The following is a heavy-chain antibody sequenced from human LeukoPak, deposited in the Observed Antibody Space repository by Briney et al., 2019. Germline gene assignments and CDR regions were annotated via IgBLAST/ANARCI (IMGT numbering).Heavy chain of an antibody. CDR3: ARDRSTSSKNYYYGMDV. D-gene: IGHD2-2*01. V-gene: IGHV1-8*01. J-gene: IGHJ6*02. CDR1: GYTFTSYD. CDR2: MNPNSGNT. Sequence: ASVKVSCKASGYTFTSYDINWVRQATGQGLEWMGWMNPNSGNTGYAQKFQGRVTMTRNTSISTAYMELSSLRSEDTAVYYCARDRSTSSKNYYYGMDVWGQGTTVTVSS.